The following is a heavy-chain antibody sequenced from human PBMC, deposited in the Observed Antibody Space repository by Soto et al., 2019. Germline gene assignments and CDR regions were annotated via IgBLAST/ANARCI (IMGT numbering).Heavy chain of an antibody. Sequence: DVQLVESGGGLVQPGRSLRLSCAASGFTFDDCAMHWVRQAPGKGLEWVSTISWNSGSIGYADSVKGRFTISRDNAKNSLYLQMNSLRAEDTAFYYCAKGLASGNWYFDLWGRGTLVTVSS. D-gene: IGHD5-12*01. J-gene: IGHJ2*01. CDR1: GFTFDDCA. V-gene: IGHV3-9*01. CDR3: AKGLASGNWYFDL. CDR2: ISWNSGSI.